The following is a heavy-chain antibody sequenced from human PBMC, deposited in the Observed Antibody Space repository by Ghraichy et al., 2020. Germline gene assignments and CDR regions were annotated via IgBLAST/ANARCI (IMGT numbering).Heavy chain of an antibody. V-gene: IGHV2-5*02. Sequence: KTLEWLALIYWDDDKRYSPSLKSRLTITKDTSKNQVVLTMTNMDPVDTATYYCAHRRYSSSSYFFFNWGEGTIVT. CDR3: AHRRYSSSSYFFFN. D-gene: IGHD6-6*01. J-gene: IGHJ3*01. CDR2: IYWDDDK.